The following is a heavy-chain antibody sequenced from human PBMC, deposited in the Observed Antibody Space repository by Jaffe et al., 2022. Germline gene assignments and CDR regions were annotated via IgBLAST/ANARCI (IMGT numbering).Heavy chain of an antibody. D-gene: IGHD3-22*01. J-gene: IGHJ3*02. Sequence: EVQLVESGGGLVQPGRSLRLSCTASGFTFGDYAMSWVRQAPGKGLEWVGFIRSKAYGGTTEYAASVKGRFTISRDDSKSIAYLQMNSLKTEDTAVYYCTREYYYDSSGSSDAFDIWGQGTMVTVSS. CDR3: TREYYYDSSGSSDAFDI. V-gene: IGHV3-49*04. CDR2: IRSKAYGGTT. CDR1: GFTFGDYA.